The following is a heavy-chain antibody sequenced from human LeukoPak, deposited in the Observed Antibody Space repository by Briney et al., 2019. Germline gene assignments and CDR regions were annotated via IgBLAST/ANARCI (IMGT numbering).Heavy chain of an antibody. V-gene: IGHV3-30*18. J-gene: IGHJ6*02. CDR3: AKGVVAATNAAYYGMDV. CDR1: GFTFSDYY. D-gene: IGHD2-15*01. CDR2: ISYDESDK. Sequence: GGSLRLSCAASGFTFSDYYMTWIRQAPGKGLEWVAVISYDESDKYYADSVKGRFTISRDNSKNTLYLQMNSLRPEDTAVYYCAKGVVAATNAAYYGMDVWGQGTTVTVSS.